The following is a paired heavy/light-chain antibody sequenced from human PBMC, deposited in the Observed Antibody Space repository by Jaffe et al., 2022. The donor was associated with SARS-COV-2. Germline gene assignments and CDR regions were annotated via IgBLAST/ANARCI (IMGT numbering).Light chain of an antibody. Sequence: QSVLTQPPSASGTPGQGVTISCSGSSSNIGVNTVNWFHHLPGTAPKLLIYNDNQRPSGVPDRFSGSKSGTSASLAITGLQSDDEADYYCAAWDASLNIVIFGGGTKLTVL. CDR1: SSNIGVNT. CDR3: AAWDASLNIVI. J-gene: IGLJ2*01. CDR2: NDN. V-gene: IGLV1-44*01.
Heavy chain of an antibody. V-gene: IGHV3-30*04. Sequence: QVQLAESGGGVVQPGRSLRLSCAASGFTLSSYAVHWVRQAPGKGLEWVAVMSYDGKKKFYTASVKGRFTISRDNSKNTLDLQMNSLRPEDTAVYYCARDGAGEDYIWGTYRRTGIYFDYWGQGTLVAVSS. D-gene: IGHD3-16*02. J-gene: IGHJ4*02. CDR3: ARDGAGEDYIWGTYRRTGIYFDY. CDR2: MSYDGKKK. CDR1: GFTLSSYA.